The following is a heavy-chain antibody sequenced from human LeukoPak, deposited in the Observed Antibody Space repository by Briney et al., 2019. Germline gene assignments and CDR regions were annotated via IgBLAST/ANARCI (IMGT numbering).Heavy chain of an antibody. D-gene: IGHD3-10*01. CDR3: AREAPGADAFDI. Sequence: PGGSLRLSCAASGFTFSSYAMHWVRQAPGKGLEWVAVISYDGSNKYYADSVKGRFTISRDNSKNTLYLQMNSLRAEDTAVYYCAREAPGADAFDIWGQGTMVTVS. V-gene: IGHV3-30-3*01. J-gene: IGHJ3*02. CDR1: GFTFSSYA. CDR2: ISYDGSNK.